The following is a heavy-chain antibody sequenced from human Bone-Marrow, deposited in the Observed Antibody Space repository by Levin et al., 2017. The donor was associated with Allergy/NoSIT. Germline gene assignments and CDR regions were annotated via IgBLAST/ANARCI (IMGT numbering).Heavy chain of an antibody. V-gene: IGHV1-69*01. CDR3: ARDGYYGDRQFYNGMDV. CDR2: IIPIFGTP. D-gene: IGHD4-17*01. J-gene: IGHJ6*02. CDR1: GGTFTSYG. Sequence: EISCKALGGTFTSYGITWMRQAPGHGPEWIGAIIPIFGTPHYAQRLQGRVTITADESTSTAYMEMRSLKSEDTAVYYCARDGYYGDRQFYNGMDVWGQGTTLTVSS.